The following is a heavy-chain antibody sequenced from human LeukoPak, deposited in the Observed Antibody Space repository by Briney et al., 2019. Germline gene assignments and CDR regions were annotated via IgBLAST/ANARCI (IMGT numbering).Heavy chain of an antibody. V-gene: IGHV3-48*03. D-gene: IGHD3-22*01. CDR3: ARESDSGGYRFDY. J-gene: IGHJ4*02. Sequence: GGSLRLSCAASGFTFSSYEMIWVRQAPGKGLEWLSYISSSGGRRHYADAVRGRATISRDNAKNSLYLQMNSLRTEDTAVYHCARESDSGGYRFDYWGQGSLVTVSS. CDR2: ISSSGGRR. CDR1: GFTFSSYE.